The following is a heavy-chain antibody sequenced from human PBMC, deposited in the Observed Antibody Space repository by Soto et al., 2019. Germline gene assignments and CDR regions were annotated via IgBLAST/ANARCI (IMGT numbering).Heavy chain of an antibody. CDR1: GFSFSSYW. J-gene: IGHJ3*02. V-gene: IGHV3-21*01. CDR3: ARGHAFDI. Sequence: GGSLRLSCAASGFSFSSYWMHWVRQAPGKGLEWVSPIKSSSSNTYYADSVKGRFTISRDNAKNSLYLQMNSLRAEDTAVYYCARGHAFDIWGQGTMVTVSS. CDR2: IKSSSSNT.